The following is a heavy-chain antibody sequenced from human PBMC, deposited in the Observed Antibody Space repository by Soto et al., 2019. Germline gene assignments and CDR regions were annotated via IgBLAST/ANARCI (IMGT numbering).Heavy chain of an antibody. CDR2: ISYDGSNK. Sequence: PGGSLRLSCAASGFTFSSYAMHWVRQAPGKGLEWVAVISYDGSNKYYADSVKGRFTISRDNSKNTLYLQMNSLRAEDTAVYYCATRPLLVGATTTDYWGQGTLVTVSS. V-gene: IGHV3-30-3*01. CDR1: GFTFSSYA. J-gene: IGHJ4*02. D-gene: IGHD1-26*01. CDR3: ATRPLLVGATTTDY.